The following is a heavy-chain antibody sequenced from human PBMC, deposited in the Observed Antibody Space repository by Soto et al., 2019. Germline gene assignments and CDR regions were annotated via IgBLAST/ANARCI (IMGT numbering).Heavy chain of an antibody. CDR1: GGSISSSNW. CDR2: IYHSGST. V-gene: IGHV4-4*02. J-gene: IGHJ6*02. Sequence: QVQLQESGPGLVKPSGTLSLTCAVSGGSISSSNWWSWVRQPPGKGLEWIGEIYHSGSTNYNPSLKSRATISVDKSKNQFSLKLSSVTAADTAVYYCARDRLTIFGVVAYYYYYGMDVWGQGTTVTVSS. CDR3: ARDRLTIFGVVAYYYYYGMDV. D-gene: IGHD3-3*01.